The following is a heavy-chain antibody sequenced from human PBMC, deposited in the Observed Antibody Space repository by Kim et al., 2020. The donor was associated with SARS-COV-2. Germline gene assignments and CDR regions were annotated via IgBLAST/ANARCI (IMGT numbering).Heavy chain of an antibody. V-gene: IGHV3-33*01. CDR2: IWYDGSNK. CDR1: GFTFSNYG. Sequence: GGSLRLSCAASGFTFSNYGMHWVRQAPGKGLEWVAVIWYDGSNKYYADSVKGRFTISRDNSKNTLYLQMNSLRAEDTAVYYCARDPSRVRNPQEEITPRLFYYYYYGMDVWGQGTTVTVSS. CDR3: ARDPSRVRNPQEEITPRLFYYYYYGMDV. J-gene: IGHJ6*02. D-gene: IGHD1-20*01.